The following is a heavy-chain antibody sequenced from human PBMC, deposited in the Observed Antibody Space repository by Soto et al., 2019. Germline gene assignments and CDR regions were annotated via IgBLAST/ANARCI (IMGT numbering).Heavy chain of an antibody. CDR3: ARDLQMATIRGGDY. D-gene: IGHD5-12*01. Sequence: EVQLVESGGGLVKPWGSLRLSCTASGFTFSTYSMNWVRQAPGKGLEWVSSISSSRSYILYADSVKGRFTISRDNGKNSLYLQMNSLRAEDTALYYCARDLQMATIRGGDYWGQGTLVTVSS. J-gene: IGHJ4*02. CDR2: ISSSRSYI. V-gene: IGHV3-21*02. CDR1: GFTFSTYS.